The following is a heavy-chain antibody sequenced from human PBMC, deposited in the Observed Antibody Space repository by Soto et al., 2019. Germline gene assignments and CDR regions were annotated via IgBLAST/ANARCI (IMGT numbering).Heavy chain of an antibody. V-gene: IGHV1-69*02. CDR2: IIPILGIA. CDR3: ARSNVDKGATMGGGGAFDI. D-gene: IGHD5-12*01. Sequence: QVQLVQSGAEVKKPGSSVKVSCKASGGTFSSYTISWVRQAPGQGLEWMGRIIPILGIANYAQKFQGRVTITADQSTSTAYMELSRLRSEETAVYYCARSNVDKGATMGGGGAFDIWGQGTMVTVSS. J-gene: IGHJ3*02. CDR1: GGTFSSYT.